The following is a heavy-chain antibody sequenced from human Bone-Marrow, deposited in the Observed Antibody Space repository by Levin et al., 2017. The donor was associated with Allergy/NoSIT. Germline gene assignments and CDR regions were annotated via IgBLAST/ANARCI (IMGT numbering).Heavy chain of an antibody. CDR3: ARAPQYYDSSGYYYYYFDH. CDR1: GGSISTYY. CDR2: IYYTGSN. Sequence: PGGSLRLSCTVSGGSISTYYWTWIRQPPGKGLEWIGYIYYTGSNNYNPSLKSRVTISVDTSNNQFSLTLNSVTAADTAVYYCARAPQYYDSSGYYYYYFDHWGQGTLVTVSS. J-gene: IGHJ4*02. D-gene: IGHD3-22*01. V-gene: IGHV4-59*01.